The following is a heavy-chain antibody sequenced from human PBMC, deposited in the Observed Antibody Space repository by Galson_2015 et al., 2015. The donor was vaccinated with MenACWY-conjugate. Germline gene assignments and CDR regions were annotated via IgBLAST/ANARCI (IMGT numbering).Heavy chain of an antibody. CDR3: TRPDFWSGRDAFYI. CDR2: IRKNADGGTT. CDR1: GLTFGDSP. D-gene: IGHD3-3*01. Sequence: SLRLSCAASGLTFGDSPMNWFRQAPGKGLEWVGFIRKNADGGTTEYAASVKGRFTISRDDSKSIASLQMNSLKTEDTAVYYCTRPDFWSGRDAFYIWGQGTMVAVSS. V-gene: IGHV3-49*03. J-gene: IGHJ3*02.